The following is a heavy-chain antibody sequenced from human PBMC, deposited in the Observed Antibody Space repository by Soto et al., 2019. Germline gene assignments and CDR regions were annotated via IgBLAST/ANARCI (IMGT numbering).Heavy chain of an antibody. V-gene: IGHV3-72*01. CDR2: SRDKANSYTA. J-gene: IGHJ4*02. CDR1: GFTFSDHY. Sequence: PGWSLRLSCAASGFTFSDHYMDWVRQAPGKGLEWVARSRDKANSYTAEYAASVKGRFTISRDDSENSLYLQMKSLKTEDTAVYYCARASRYCSGGSCYAGGDCWGQGTLVTVSS. CDR3: ARASRYCSGGSCYAGGDC. D-gene: IGHD2-15*01.